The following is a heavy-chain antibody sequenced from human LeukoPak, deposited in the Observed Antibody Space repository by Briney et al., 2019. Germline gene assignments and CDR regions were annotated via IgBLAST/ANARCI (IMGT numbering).Heavy chain of an antibody. Sequence: PSETLSLTCTVSGGSINTYYWGWIRQPPGKGLEWIGSIYYSGSTYYNPSLKSRVTISVDTSKNQFSLKLSSVTAADTAVYYCARQPAFGCSGGSCYSESIDYWGQGTLVTVSS. CDR3: ARQPAFGCSGGSCYSESIDY. CDR1: GGSINTYY. CDR2: IYYSGST. V-gene: IGHV4-39*01. D-gene: IGHD2-15*01. J-gene: IGHJ4*02.